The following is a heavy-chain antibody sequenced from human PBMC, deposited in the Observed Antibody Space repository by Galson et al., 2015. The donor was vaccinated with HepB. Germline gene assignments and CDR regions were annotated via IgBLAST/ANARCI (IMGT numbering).Heavy chain of an antibody. V-gene: IGHV7-4-1*02. CDR3: ARVPYGDSSRYWYFDL. D-gene: IGHD4-17*01. CDR1: GYTFTSYA. CDR2: INTNTGNP. J-gene: IGHJ2*01. Sequence: SVKVSCKASGYTFTSYAMNWVRQAPGQGLEWMGWINTNTGNPTYAQGFTGRFVFSLDTSVSTAYLQISSLKAEDTAVYHCARVPYGDSSRYWYFDLWGRGTLVTVSS.